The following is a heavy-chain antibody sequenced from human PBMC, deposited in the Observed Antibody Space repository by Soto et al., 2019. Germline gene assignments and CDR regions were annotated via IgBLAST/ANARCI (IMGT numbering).Heavy chain of an antibody. CDR3: ARDLASSGSLVDAFDI. CDR1: GGTFSSYT. D-gene: IGHD3-10*01. CDR2: IIPILGIA. V-gene: IGHV1-69*08. J-gene: IGHJ3*02. Sequence: QVQLVQSGAEVKKPGSSVKVSCKASGGTFSSYTISWVRQAPGQGLEWMGRIIPILGIANYAQKFQGRVTITADKSTSTAYMELSSLRSEDTAVYYCARDLASSGSLVDAFDIWGQGTMVTVSS.